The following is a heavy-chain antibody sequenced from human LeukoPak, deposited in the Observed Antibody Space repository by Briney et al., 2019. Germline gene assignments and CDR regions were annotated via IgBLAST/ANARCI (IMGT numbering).Heavy chain of an antibody. CDR3: ARDLRWSSPDY. D-gene: IGHD6-13*01. J-gene: IGHJ4*02. CDR1: GFTLSDYW. CDR2: ISYDGSNK. Sequence: GGSLRLSCEGSGFTLSDYWMGWVRQAPGKGLEWVAVISYDGSNKYYADSVKGRFTISRDNSKNTLYLQMNSLRAEDTAVYYCARDLRWSSPDYWGQGTLVTVSS. V-gene: IGHV3-30*03.